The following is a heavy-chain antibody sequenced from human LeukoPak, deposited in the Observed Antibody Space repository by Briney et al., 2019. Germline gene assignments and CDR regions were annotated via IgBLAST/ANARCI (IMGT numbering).Heavy chain of an antibody. CDR1: GFTFSSYW. CDR3: ARDAYYYDTSLASNFDY. CDR2: INSDGSST. V-gene: IGHV3-74*01. Sequence: GGSLRLSCAASGFTFSSYWMHWVRQAPGKGLVWVSRINSDGSSTSHADSVKGRFTISRDNAKNSLYLQMNSLRDEDTAVYYCARDAYYYDTSLASNFDYWGQGTLVTVSS. J-gene: IGHJ4*02. D-gene: IGHD3-22*01.